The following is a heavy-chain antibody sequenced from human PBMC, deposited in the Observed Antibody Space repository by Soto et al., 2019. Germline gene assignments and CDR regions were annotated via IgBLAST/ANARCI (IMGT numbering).Heavy chain of an antibody. J-gene: IGHJ3*02. CDR1: GFTFSDHY. CDR2: TRNKANSYTT. D-gene: IGHD3-16*01. Sequence: GGSLRLSCAASGFTFSDHYMDWVRQAPGKGLEWVGRTRNKANSYTTEYAASVKGRFTISRDDSKNSLYLQMNSLKTEDTAVYYCARGFLGDDAFDIWGQGTMVTVSS. CDR3: ARGFLGDDAFDI. V-gene: IGHV3-72*01.